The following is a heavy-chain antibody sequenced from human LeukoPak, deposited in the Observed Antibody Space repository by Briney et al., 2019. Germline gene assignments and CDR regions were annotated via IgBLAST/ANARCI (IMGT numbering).Heavy chain of an antibody. D-gene: IGHD3-22*01. Sequence: ASVKVSCKASGYTFTGYYTHWVRQAPGQGLEWMGWINPNSGGTNYAQKFQGRVTMTRDTSISTAYMELSRLRSDDTAVYYCARGSYLQVTMIVVVNDAFDIWGQGTMVTVSS. CDR3: ARGSYLQVTMIVVVNDAFDI. CDR1: GYTFTGYY. V-gene: IGHV1-2*02. J-gene: IGHJ3*02. CDR2: INPNSGGT.